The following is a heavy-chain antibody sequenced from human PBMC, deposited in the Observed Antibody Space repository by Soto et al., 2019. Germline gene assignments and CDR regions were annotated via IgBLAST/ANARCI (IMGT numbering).Heavy chain of an antibody. CDR1: GGSMSEYF. V-gene: IGHV4-59*01. D-gene: IGHD3-10*02. CDR2: IYYLGST. CDR3: ARDGYDCSGSPYPDY. Sequence: SETLSLTCSVSGGSMSEYFWSWIRQSPGKGLEWIGYIYYLGSTDYNPSLKSRVTISVDTSKRQFSLRLTSVTAADTAVYYCARDGYDCSGSPYPDYWGPGTQVTVSS. J-gene: IGHJ4*02.